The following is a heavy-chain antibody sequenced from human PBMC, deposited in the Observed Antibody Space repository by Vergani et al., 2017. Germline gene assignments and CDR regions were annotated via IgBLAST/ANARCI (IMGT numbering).Heavy chain of an antibody. Sequence: EVQLLESGGGLVQPGGSLRLSCAASGFTFSSYAMSWVRQAPGKGLEWVSAISGSGGSTYYADSVKGRFTISRDNSKNTLYLQMNSLRAEDTAVYYCAKSNGWEWSGYAHYYYYMDVWGKGTTVTVSS. CDR3: AKSNGWEWSGYAHYYYYMDV. CDR2: ISGSGGST. V-gene: IGHV3-23*01. CDR1: GFTFSSYA. D-gene: IGHD3-3*01. J-gene: IGHJ6*03.